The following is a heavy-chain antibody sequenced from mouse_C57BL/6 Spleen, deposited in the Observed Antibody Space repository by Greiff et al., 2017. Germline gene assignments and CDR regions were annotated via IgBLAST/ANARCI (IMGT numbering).Heavy chain of an antibody. CDR3: ARLGADYFDY. V-gene: IGHV5-16*01. CDR1: GFTFSDYY. CDR2: INYDGSST. J-gene: IGHJ2*01. Sequence: EVKLMESEGGLVQPGSSMKLSCTASGFTFSDYYMAWVRQVPEKGLEWVANINYDGSSTYYLDSLKSRFIISRDNAKNIPYLQMSSLKSEDTATYYCARLGADYFDYWGQGTTLTVSS. D-gene: IGHD4-1*01.